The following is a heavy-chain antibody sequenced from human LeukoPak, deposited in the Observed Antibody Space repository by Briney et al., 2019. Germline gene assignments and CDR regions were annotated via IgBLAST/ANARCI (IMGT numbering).Heavy chain of an antibody. Sequence: SETLSLTCTVSGGSIGTYYWSWVRQSPGKGLEWIGYIYVTGNRYNPYLQSRVTISVDTSRNKFFLKMSSVTAADTAVYYCARNIGGGIEDMDVWGKGTKVTVSS. V-gene: IGHV4-4*09. CDR1: GGSIGTYY. CDR2: IYVTGN. J-gene: IGHJ6*03. CDR3: ARNIGGGIEDMDV. D-gene: IGHD3-16*02.